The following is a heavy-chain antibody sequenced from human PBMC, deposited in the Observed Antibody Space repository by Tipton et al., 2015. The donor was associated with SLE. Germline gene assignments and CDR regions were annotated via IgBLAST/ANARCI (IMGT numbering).Heavy chain of an antibody. CDR2: IYYSGST. J-gene: IGHJ6*02. CDR1: GGSISSSSYY. D-gene: IGHD3-16*01. V-gene: IGHV4-61*01. CDR3: ARDSLNWGSYYHGMDV. Sequence: TLSLTCTVSGGSISSSSYYWSWIRQPPGKGLEWIGYIYYSGSTNYNPSLKSRVTISVDTSKNQFSLKLSSVTAADTAVYYCARDSLNWGSYYHGMDVWGQGTTVTVSS.